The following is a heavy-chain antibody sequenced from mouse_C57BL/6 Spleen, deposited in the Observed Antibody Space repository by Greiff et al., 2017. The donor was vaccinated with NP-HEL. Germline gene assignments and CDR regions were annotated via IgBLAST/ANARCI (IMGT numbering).Heavy chain of an antibody. CDR3: AREATASSGVAY. J-gene: IGHJ3*01. V-gene: IGHV5-4*01. CDR2: ISDGGSYT. D-gene: IGHD3-1*01. CDR1: GFTFSSYA. Sequence: DVKLVESGGGLVKPGGSLKLSCAASGFTFSSYAMSWVRQTPEKRLEWVATISDGGSYTYYPDNVKGRFTISRDNAKNNLYLQMRHLKSEDTAMYYCAREATASSGVAYWGQGTLVTVSA.